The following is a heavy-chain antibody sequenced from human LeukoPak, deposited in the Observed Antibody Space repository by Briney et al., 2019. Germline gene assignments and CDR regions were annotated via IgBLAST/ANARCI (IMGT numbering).Heavy chain of an antibody. CDR1: GFSFSTYA. Sequence: PGGSLRLSCAASGFSFSTYAMSWVRQAPGKGLEWVSGVNGNGGSTSYPDSVKGRFTIFRDNSKNTVYLQMNSLRVEDTAVYYCAKSLYGGCDYWGQGTVVTVSS. CDR3: AKSLYGGCDY. J-gene: IGHJ4*02. D-gene: IGHD3-16*02. CDR2: VNGNGGST. V-gene: IGHV3-23*01.